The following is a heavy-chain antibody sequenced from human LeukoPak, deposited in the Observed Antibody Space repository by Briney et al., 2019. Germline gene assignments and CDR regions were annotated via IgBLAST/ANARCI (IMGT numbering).Heavy chain of an antibody. CDR2: INHSGST. CDR1: GGSFSGYY. V-gene: IGHV4-34*01. D-gene: IGHD2-2*02. Sequence: SETLSLTCAGYGGSFSGYYWSWIRQPPGKGLEWIGEINHSGSTNYNPSLKSRVTISVDTSKNQFSLKLSSVTAADTAVYYCARGTLGYCSSTSCYSDLYYFDYWGQGTLVTVSS. CDR3: ARGTLGYCSSTSCYSDLYYFDY. J-gene: IGHJ4*02.